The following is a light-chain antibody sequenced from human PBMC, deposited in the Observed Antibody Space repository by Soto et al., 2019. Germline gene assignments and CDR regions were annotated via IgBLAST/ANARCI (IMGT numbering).Light chain of an antibody. Sequence: QSPDWQSVALGKRASNDCESKHGGVNSPNNKNYLAWYQQKPGQPPKLVIYWASTRESGVPDRFSGSGPGTAFDLTLRTLQADDAALPYCQEPCTAPGNLGGGTKADIK. CDR3: QEPCTAPGN. J-gene: IGKJ4*01. CDR1: HGGVNSPNNKNY. V-gene: IGKV4-1*01. CDR2: WAS.